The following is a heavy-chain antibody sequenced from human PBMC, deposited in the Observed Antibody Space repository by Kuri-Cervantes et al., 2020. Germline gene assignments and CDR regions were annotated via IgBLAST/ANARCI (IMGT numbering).Heavy chain of an antibody. V-gene: IGHV2-70*20. CDR1: GFSLSTSGMC. CDR2: IDWTDDK. D-gene: IGHD6-19*01. Sequence: SGPTLVKPTQTLTLTCTFSGFSLSTSGMCVSWVRQPPGKALEWLALIDWTDDKYYSTSLKTRLIISKDTSKSQVVLTMNNMDPVDTATYFCARQPQCDYHYYMDVWGNGTTVTVSS. J-gene: IGHJ6*03. CDR3: ARQPQCDYHYYMDV.